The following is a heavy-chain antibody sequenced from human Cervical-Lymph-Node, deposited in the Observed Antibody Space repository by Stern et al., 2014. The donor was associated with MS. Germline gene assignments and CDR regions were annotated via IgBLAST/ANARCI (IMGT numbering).Heavy chain of an antibody. V-gene: IGHV3-48*01. CDR3: ARAGVAAHGGAFDI. J-gene: IGHJ3*02. CDR2: LSSSSSTI. Sequence: EVKLVESGGDLVQPGGSLRLSCAASGFTFSDYSMHWVRQAPGKGLEWDSYLSSSSSTIYDAASVKGRFTLSRDNDKTSLPLPLNSLRAEDAAVYYCARAGVAAHGGAFDIWGQATLVTVSS. CDR1: GFTFSDYS. D-gene: IGHD6-13*01.